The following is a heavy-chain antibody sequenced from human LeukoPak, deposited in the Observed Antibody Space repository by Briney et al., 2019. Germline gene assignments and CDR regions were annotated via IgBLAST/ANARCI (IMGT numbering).Heavy chain of an antibody. D-gene: IGHD1-26*01. CDR3: ATDPGEWEPI. Sequence: GGSLRLSCATSGLTFNNAWMSWFRQAPGKGLEWVGRIKSKTDGETSDYAAPVQGRFTISRDDPKNTLYLQMNSLKIEDTAVYYCATDPGEWEPIWGQGTMVTVSS. V-gene: IGHV3-15*01. CDR1: GLTFNNAW. CDR2: IKSKTDGETS. J-gene: IGHJ3*02.